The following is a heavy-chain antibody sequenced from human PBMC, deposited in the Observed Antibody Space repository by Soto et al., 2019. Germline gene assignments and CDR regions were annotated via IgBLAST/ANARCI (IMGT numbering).Heavy chain of an antibody. CDR3: AKEGGHSSGWANFDC. J-gene: IGHJ4*02. V-gene: IGHV3-23*01. D-gene: IGHD6-19*01. Sequence: EVQLLESGGGLVQPGGSLRLSCAASGFTFSSYAMSWVRQAPGKGLEWVSAISGSGISTYYADSVKGRFTISRDNSKNTLYMQMNSLRAEDTAVYYCAKEGGHSSGWANFDCWGQGTLVTVSS. CDR2: ISGSGIST. CDR1: GFTFSSYA.